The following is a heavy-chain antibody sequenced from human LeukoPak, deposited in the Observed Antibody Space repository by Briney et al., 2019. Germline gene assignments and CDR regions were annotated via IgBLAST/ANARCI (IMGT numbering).Heavy chain of an antibody. V-gene: IGHV3-66*01. Sequence: GGSLRLSCVASGFTVSSNYMCWVCPAPGKGLEWVSVIYSGGSTYYADSGKCKFNISRDNSKNTLYLQMNSLRAEDTAVYYLSRERTGAYDYGGQGTLVTVSS. J-gene: IGHJ4*02. CDR3: SRERTGAYDY. CDR2: IYSGGST. D-gene: IGHD1-1*01. CDR1: GFTVSSNY.